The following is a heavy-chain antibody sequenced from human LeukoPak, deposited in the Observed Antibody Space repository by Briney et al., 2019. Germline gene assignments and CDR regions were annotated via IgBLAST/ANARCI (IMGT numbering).Heavy chain of an antibody. CDR1: GFTFSSYW. J-gene: IGHJ4*02. CDR3: ARPYPYDYVWGSYRYTGYYFDY. Sequence: PGGSLRLSCAASGFTFSSYWMSWVRQAPGKGLEWVANIKQDGSEKYYVDSVKGRFTISRDNAKNSLYLQMNSLRAEDTAVYYCARPYPYDYVWGSYRYTGYYFDYWGQGTLVTVSS. V-gene: IGHV3-7*01. CDR2: IKQDGSEK. D-gene: IGHD3-16*02.